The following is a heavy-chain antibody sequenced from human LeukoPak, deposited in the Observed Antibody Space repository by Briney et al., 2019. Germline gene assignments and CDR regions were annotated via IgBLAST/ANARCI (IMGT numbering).Heavy chain of an antibody. J-gene: IGHJ6*02. V-gene: IGHV1-69*04. CDR1: GGTFSSSA. D-gene: IGHD5-18*01. Sequence: GASVKVSCKASGGTFSSSAITWVRQAPGQGLEWMGRIIPVLNITNYAQKFQGRVTITADTSTSTAYMEPSSLRSEETAVYYCARDQGLTAPPPYGLDVWGQGTTVTVSS. CDR2: IIPVLNIT. CDR3: ARDQGLTAPPPYGLDV.